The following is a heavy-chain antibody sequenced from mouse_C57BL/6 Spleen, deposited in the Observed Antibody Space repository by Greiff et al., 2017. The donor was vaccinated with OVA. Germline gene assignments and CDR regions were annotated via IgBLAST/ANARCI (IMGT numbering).Heavy chain of an antibody. Sequence: EVHLVESGPGLVKPSQSLSLTCSVTGYSITSGYYWNWIRQFPGNKLEWMGYISYDGSNNYNPSLKNRISITRDTSKNQFFLKLNSVTTEDTATYYCARGGYYDYDEDYWGQGTTLTVSS. CDR1: GYSITSGYY. V-gene: IGHV3-6*01. CDR2: ISYDGSN. J-gene: IGHJ2*01. CDR3: ARGGYYDYDEDY. D-gene: IGHD2-4*01.